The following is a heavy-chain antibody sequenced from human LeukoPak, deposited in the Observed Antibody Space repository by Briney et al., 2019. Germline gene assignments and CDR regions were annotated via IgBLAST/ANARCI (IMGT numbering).Heavy chain of an antibody. Sequence: SETLSLTCTVSGGSISSYYWSWIRQPPGKGLEWIGYIYYSGSTNYNPSLKSRVTIPVDTSKNQFSLKLSSVTAADTAVYYCARDPSDYGGYYYYGMDVWGQGTTVTVSS. D-gene: IGHD4-17*01. V-gene: IGHV4-59*01. CDR2: IYYSGST. J-gene: IGHJ6*02. CDR1: GGSISSYY. CDR3: ARDPSDYGGYYYYGMDV.